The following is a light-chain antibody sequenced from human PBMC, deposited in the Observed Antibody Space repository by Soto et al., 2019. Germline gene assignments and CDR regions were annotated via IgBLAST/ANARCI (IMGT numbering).Light chain of an antibody. Sequence: QSALTQPASVSGSPGQSITISCTGSSNDIGAYKYVSWYQQYPGKAPKLIIFEVSIRPSGVSNRFSGSKSGNTASLTIAGLQAADEADYHCSSYTTGSTLYVFGGGTKLTVL. CDR3: SSYTTGSTLYV. CDR2: EVS. CDR1: SNDIGAYKY. V-gene: IGLV2-14*01. J-gene: IGLJ1*01.